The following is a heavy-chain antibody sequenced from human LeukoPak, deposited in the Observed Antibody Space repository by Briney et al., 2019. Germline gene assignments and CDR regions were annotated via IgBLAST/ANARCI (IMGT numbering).Heavy chain of an antibody. CDR1: GFSFSTYA. Sequence: GGSLRLSCAASGFSFSTYAMSWARQVPGKGLEWVSAISNSGGSTYSADSVKGRFTISRDNSKNTLYLQMNNLRAEDTAVYHCAKQLGYCSDGSCYFDYWGQGTLLTVSS. V-gene: IGHV3-23*01. J-gene: IGHJ4*03. CDR2: ISNSGGST. D-gene: IGHD2-15*01. CDR3: AKQLGYCSDGSCYFDY.